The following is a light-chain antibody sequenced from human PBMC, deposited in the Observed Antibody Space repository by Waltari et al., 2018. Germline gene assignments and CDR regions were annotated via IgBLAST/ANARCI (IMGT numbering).Light chain of an antibody. CDR2: AVS. Sequence: DIQMTQSPSPLSASDGARVTITFRASQGISTSLAWYQQKPGKAPNLLLHAVSRLESGVPPRFSGSGSGTDYTLTISSLRPDDFATYYCQQYYTYPLTFGGGTRVEI. V-gene: IGKV1-NL1*01. CDR3: QQYYTYPLT. CDR1: QGISTS. J-gene: IGKJ4*01.